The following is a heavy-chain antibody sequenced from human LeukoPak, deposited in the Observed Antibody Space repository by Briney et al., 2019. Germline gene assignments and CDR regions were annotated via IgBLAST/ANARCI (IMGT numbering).Heavy chain of an antibody. CDR2: INPISGGT. D-gene: IGHD6-25*01. J-gene: IGHJ6*01. Sequence: ASVTVSCKASGYTFTGYYMLWVRQAAGQGVEGMGWINPISGGTNYAQKFQGRVTMTRDTSISTAYMELSRLRSDDTAVYFCARDHCVSSGCYEDYYYGMDVWGRGTTVAVSS. V-gene: IGHV1-2*02. CDR3: ARDHCVSSGCYEDYYYGMDV. CDR1: GYTFTGYY.